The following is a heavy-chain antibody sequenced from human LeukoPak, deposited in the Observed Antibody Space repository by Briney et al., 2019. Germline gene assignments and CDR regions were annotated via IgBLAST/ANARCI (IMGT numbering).Heavy chain of an antibody. CDR2: ITHSEST. J-gene: IGHJ4*02. V-gene: IGHV4-34*01. D-gene: IGHD1-1*01. CDR3: ARGCPRNEIGPGTCYFDY. Sequence: SETLSLTCAVYGGSFNDCYWSWIRQHPGKGLEWIGEITHSESTNYNPSLKSRVTISVDTSKNQFSLKLTSVTAADTAVYYCARGCPRNEIGPGTCYFDYWGQGTLVTDSS. CDR1: GGSFNDCY.